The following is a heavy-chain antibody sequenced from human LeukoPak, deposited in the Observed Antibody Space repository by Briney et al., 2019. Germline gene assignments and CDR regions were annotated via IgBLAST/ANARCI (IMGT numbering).Heavy chain of an antibody. CDR1: GYTFTGYE. Sequence: SSVKVSCKASGYTFTGYEMHWVRHAPGQGVEWMGRINPNSGGTNYAQKFQGGVPMTRDTSISTAYMELSRLRSDDTAVYYCARSLTYYYDSSGYYFDYWGQGALVTVSS. CDR2: INPNSGGT. J-gene: IGHJ4*02. CDR3: ARSLTYYYDSSGYYFDY. D-gene: IGHD3-22*01. V-gene: IGHV1-2*06.